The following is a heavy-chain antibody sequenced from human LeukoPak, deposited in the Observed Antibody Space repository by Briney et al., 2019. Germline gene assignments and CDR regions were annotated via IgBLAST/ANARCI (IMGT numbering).Heavy chain of an antibody. D-gene: IGHD3-3*01. V-gene: IGHV4-34*01. CDR2: INHSGST. CDR1: GGSFSGYF. CDR3: ARAADEGYDFWSGYTWVTDY. Sequence: PSETLSLTCAVYGGSFSGYFWSWIRQPPGKGLEWIGEINHSGSTNYNPSLKSRVTISVDTSKNQFSLKLSSVTAADTAVYYCARAADEGYDFWSGYTWVTDYWGQGTLVTVSS. J-gene: IGHJ4*02.